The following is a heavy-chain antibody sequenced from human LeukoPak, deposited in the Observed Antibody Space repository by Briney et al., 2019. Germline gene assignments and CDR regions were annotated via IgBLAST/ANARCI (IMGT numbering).Heavy chain of an antibody. CDR3: ARLVLSGGYCSGGSCSLDY. V-gene: IGHV4-39*01. CDR2: IYYSGST. Sequence: PSETLSLTCTVSGGSISSSSYYWGWIRQPPGKGLEWIGSIYYSGSTYYNPSLKSRVTISVDTSKNQFSLKLSSVTAADTAVYYCARLVLSGGYCSGGSCSLDYWGQGTLVTASS. D-gene: IGHD2-15*01. CDR1: GGSISSSSYY. J-gene: IGHJ4*02.